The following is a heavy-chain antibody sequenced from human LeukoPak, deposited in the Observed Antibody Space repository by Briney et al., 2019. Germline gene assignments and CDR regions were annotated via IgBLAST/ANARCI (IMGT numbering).Heavy chain of an antibody. CDR1: GFTFSSYS. CDR3: ARDSPIAAYYGMDV. V-gene: IGHV3-21*01. Sequence: PGGSLRLSCAASGFTFSSYSMNWVRQAPGKGLEWVSSISSSSSYIYYADSVKGRFTISRDNAKNSLYLQMNSLRAEDTAVYYCARDSPIAAYYGMDVWGQGTTVTVSS. J-gene: IGHJ6*02. CDR2: ISSSSSYI. D-gene: IGHD6-13*01.